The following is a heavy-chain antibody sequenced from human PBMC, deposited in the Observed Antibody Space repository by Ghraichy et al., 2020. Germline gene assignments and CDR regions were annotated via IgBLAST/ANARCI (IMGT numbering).Heavy chain of an antibody. CDR3: ATPRRGAAGFDF. J-gene: IGHJ4*02. D-gene: IGHD6-13*01. CDR2: INYSGNT. V-gene: IGHV4-39*01. Sequence: SCTVSGASISTSTHYWGWVRQPPGKEPEWIASINYSGNTYYNPSLWSRVTISVDTSKNQFSLKVISVTATDTAVYFCATPRRGAAGFDFWGQGVLVTVSS. CDR1: GASISTSTHY.